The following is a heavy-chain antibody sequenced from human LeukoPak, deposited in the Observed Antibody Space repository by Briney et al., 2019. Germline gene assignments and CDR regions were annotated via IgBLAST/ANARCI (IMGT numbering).Heavy chain of an antibody. CDR1: GFTFSSYG. CDR3: AKTNGYYSD. V-gene: IGHV3-23*01. CDR2: ISSSGGTT. J-gene: IGHJ4*02. D-gene: IGHD3-22*01. Sequence: GGSLRLSCAASGFTFSSYGMNWVRQAPGKGLEWVSGISSSGGTTYYADSVKGRFTISRDNSKNSLSLQVSSLRAEDAAVYYCAKTNGYYSDWGQGTLVTVSS.